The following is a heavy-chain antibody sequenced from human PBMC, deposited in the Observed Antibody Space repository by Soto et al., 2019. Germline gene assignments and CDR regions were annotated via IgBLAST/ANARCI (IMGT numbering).Heavy chain of an antibody. CDR1: GFTFSSYS. CDR3: ARDYAYTYRPLDH. Sequence: TGGSLRLCCAASGFTFSSYSMNWVRQAPGKGLEWVSYISSSSSTIYYADSVKGRFTISRDNAKNSLYLQMNSLRADYTAVYYCARDYAYTYRPLDHLGEGT. CDR2: ISSSSSTI. D-gene: IGHD3-16*01. J-gene: IGHJ4*02. V-gene: IGHV3-48*01.